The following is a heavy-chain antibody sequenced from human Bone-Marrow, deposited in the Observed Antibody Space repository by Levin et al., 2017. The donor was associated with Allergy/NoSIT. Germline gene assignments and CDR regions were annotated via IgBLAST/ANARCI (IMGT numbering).Heavy chain of an antibody. CDR2: ISSGGGKI. CDR1: DFSFGSYD. V-gene: IGHV3-48*03. CDR3: ARDRTNGILTNYGMDV. J-gene: IGHJ6*02. Sequence: GESLKISCAASDFSFGSYDTNWVRQAPGKGLEWVSYISSGGGKIYYAESVKGRFTISRDNAKNSLYLQMKSLRAEDTAVYYCARDRTNGILTNYGMDVWGQGTTVTVSS. D-gene: IGHD3-9*01.